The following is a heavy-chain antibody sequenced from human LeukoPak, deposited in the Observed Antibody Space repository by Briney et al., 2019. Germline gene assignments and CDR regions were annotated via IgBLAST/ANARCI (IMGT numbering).Heavy chain of an antibody. CDR2: IAPSDSYS. V-gene: IGHV5-10-1*01. Sequence: GESLKISCKVSGYSFPSYWITWVRQRPGKGLEWMGRIAPSDSYSNYNPSFEGHVAFSVDKSISTVYLQWSSLKASDTAMYYCVRQPPGVYDTTQNWFDPWGQGTLVTVSS. CDR3: VRQPPGVYDTTQNWFDP. CDR1: GYSFPSYW. J-gene: IGHJ5*02. D-gene: IGHD3-22*01.